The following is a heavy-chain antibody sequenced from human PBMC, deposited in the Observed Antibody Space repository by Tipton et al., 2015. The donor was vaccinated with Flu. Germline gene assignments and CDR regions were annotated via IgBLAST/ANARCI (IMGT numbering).Heavy chain of an antibody. J-gene: IGHJ4*02. CDR3: ARDAQEHCSSSISCSEFDY. D-gene: IGHD2-2*01. CDR1: GGSISSYY. V-gene: IGHV4-4*07. CDR2: IYTSGST. Sequence: TLSLTCTVSGGSISSYYWSWIRQPAGKGLEWIGRIYTSGSTSYNPSLKSRVTMSVDTSKNQFSLKLSSVTAADTAVYYCARDAQEHCSSSISCSEFDYWGQGTLVTVFS.